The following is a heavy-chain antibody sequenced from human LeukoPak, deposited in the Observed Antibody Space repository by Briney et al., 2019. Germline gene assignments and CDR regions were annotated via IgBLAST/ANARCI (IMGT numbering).Heavy chain of an antibody. CDR1: GGSFSGYY. CDR2: INHSGST. CDR3: ARESGPAFDY. V-gene: IGHV4-34*01. Sequence: SETLSLTCAVYGGSFSGYYWSWIRQPPGKGLEWIGEINHSGSTNYNPSLKSRVTISVDTSKNQFSLKLSSVTAADTAVYYCARESGPAFDYWGQGTLVTVSS. J-gene: IGHJ4*02. D-gene: IGHD3-10*01.